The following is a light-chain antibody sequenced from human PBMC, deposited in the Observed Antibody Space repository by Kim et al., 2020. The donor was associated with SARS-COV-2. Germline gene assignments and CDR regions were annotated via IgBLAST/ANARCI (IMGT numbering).Light chain of an antibody. V-gene: IGKV2D-29*01. CDR3: MQSRQYPIT. CDR1: QSLVSSDGKTY. Sequence: PASIPCKSSQSLVSSDGKTYLYWYLQRPGQPPQLLIYEVSNRFSGVPDRFSGSGSGTDFTLKISRVEAEDVGVYYCMQSRQYPITFGQGTRLEIK. CDR2: EVS. J-gene: IGKJ5*01.